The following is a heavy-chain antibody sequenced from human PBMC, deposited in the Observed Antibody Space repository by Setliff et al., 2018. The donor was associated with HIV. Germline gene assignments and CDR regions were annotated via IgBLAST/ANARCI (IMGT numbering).Heavy chain of an antibody. CDR3: ARQAWEYYDTLTGYYRSPKNFDS. V-gene: IGHV4-39*01. CDR2: ISYTGST. CDR1: GGSINRSNYY. Sequence: SETLSLTCTVPGGSINRSNYYWGWIRKPPGKGLEWIGTISYTGSTYYDPSLKSRVTISLDTSKNQFFLKLSSVTAPDTAIYYCARQAWEYYDTLTGYYRSPKNFDSWGQGTLVTVSS. D-gene: IGHD3-9*01. J-gene: IGHJ4*02.